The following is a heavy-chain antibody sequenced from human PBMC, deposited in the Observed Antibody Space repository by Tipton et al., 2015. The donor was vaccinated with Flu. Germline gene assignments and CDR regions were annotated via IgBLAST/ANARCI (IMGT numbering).Heavy chain of an antibody. J-gene: IGHJ4*02. D-gene: IGHD6-13*01. Sequence: SLRLSCAASGFTFSSYEMNWVRQAPGKGLEWVSYISSSGSTIYYADSVKGRFTIPRDNAKNSLYLQMNSLRAEDTAVYYCARDPTGIAAAGTVGWGQGTLVTVSS. CDR2: ISSSGSTI. CDR1: GFTFSSYE. V-gene: IGHV3-48*03. CDR3: ARDPTGIAAAGTVG.